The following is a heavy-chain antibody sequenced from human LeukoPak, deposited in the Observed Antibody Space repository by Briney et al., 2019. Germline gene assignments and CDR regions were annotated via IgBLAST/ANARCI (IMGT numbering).Heavy chain of an antibody. CDR2: FDPEDGET. Sequence: ASVKVSCKVSGCTLTELSMHWVRQAPGKGLEWMGGFDPEDGETIYAQKFQGRVTMTEDTSTDTAYMELSSLRSEDTAVYYCATGNYDFWSGYYCVHYWGQGTLVTVSS. V-gene: IGHV1-24*01. D-gene: IGHD3-3*01. CDR3: ATGNYDFWSGYYCVHY. J-gene: IGHJ4*02. CDR1: GCTLTELS.